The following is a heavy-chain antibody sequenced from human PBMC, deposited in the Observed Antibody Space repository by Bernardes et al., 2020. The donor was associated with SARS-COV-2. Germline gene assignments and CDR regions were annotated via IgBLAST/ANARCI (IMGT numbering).Heavy chain of an antibody. CDR2: IDWDDDK. V-gene: IGHV2-70*01. CDR1: GFSLSPSGMC. Sequence: SRHTPGNSTQTLTLTCPFSGFSLSPSGMCVSWIRQPPGKALEWLALIDWDDDKYYSTSLKTRLTISKDTSKNQVVLTMTNMDPVDTATYYCARHPPRVTMVRGVISYYYYGMDVWGQGTTVTVSS. D-gene: IGHD3-10*01. CDR3: ARHPPRVTMVRGVISYYYYGMDV. J-gene: IGHJ6*02.